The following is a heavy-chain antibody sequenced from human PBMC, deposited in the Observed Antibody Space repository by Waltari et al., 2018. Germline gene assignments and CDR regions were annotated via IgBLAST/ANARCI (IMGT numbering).Heavy chain of an antibody. V-gene: IGHV1-8*01. CDR1: GYTFTSYD. D-gene: IGHD3-10*01. Sequence: QVQLVQSGAEVKKPGASVKVSCKASGYTFTSYDINWVRQATGQGLEWMGWRNPNSGNTGYAQKFQGRVTMTRSTSISTAYMELSSLRSEDTAVYYCARFRYYYGSGRTPAAFDIWGQGTMVTVSS. J-gene: IGHJ3*02. CDR2: RNPNSGNT. CDR3: ARFRYYYGSGRTPAAFDI.